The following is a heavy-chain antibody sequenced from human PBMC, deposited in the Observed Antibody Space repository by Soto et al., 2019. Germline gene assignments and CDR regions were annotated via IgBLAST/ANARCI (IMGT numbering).Heavy chain of an antibody. Sequence: GGSLRLSCAASGLTFSKYWMTWVRQAPGKGLEWVATIKHDGSEKSNLDSVEGRFTISRDNARNSLSLQMNSLRVEDTAVYFCASVPGSPGYHGLDVWGQGTTVTVSS. J-gene: IGHJ6*02. CDR3: ASVPGSPGYHGLDV. V-gene: IGHV3-7*03. D-gene: IGHD6-19*01. CDR2: IKHDGSEK. CDR1: GLTFSKYW.